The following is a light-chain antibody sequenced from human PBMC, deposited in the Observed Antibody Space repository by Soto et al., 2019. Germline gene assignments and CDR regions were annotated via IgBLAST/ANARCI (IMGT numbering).Light chain of an antibody. J-gene: IGKJ1*01. CDR3: QQYYSYPWT. Sequence: DIQMTQSPSTLSASVGDRVPITCRASQSITSRLDWYQQKPGKAPKRLIYAASTLQSGVPSRFSGSASGTDFTLTISCLQSEDFATYYCQQYYSYPWTFGQRTKVDI. CDR2: AAS. CDR1: QSITSR. V-gene: IGKV1-5*01.